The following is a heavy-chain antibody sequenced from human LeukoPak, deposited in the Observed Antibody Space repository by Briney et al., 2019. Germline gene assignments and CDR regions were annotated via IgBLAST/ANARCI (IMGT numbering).Heavy chain of an antibody. CDR2: ISGGST. V-gene: IGHV3-38-3*01. Sequence: GGSLRLSCAASGFTVSSNEMSWVRQAPGKGLEWVSSISGGSTYYADSRKGRFTISRDNSKNTLHLQMNSLRAEDTAVYYCAKDIYDFWSGYPVSARGQGTMVTVSS. CDR1: GFTVSSNE. D-gene: IGHD3-3*01. J-gene: IGHJ3*01. CDR3: AKDIYDFWSGYPVSA.